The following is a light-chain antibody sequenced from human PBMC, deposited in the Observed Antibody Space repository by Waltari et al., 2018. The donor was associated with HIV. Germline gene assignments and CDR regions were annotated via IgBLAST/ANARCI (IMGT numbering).Light chain of an antibody. J-gene: IGLJ1*01. CDR1: SSDVGGYIY. V-gene: IGLV2-11*01. Sequence: QSALTQPHSVSGSPGQTVTISCTGTSSDVGGYIYVSLYQHHPGKAPKFMIYDVTKRPSGVPDRFSGSKSGNTASLTISGLQAEDEADYYCCSYAGRYTYVFGTGTKVTVL. CDR3: CSYAGRYTYV. CDR2: DVT.